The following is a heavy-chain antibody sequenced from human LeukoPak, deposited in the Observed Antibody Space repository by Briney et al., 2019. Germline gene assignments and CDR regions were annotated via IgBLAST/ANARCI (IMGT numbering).Heavy chain of an antibody. D-gene: IGHD4-11*01. Sequence: PGESLKISRKGSGYNFTSYWIGRVRQMPGKGLEWMGIIYPGGYDTRYSQSFHGLVITSADKSISTAYLQWSSLKASNTAMYYCARLYYSSWFDPWGQGTLVTVSS. J-gene: IGHJ5*02. CDR3: ARLYYSSWFDP. CDR1: GYNFTSYW. CDR2: IYPGGYDT. V-gene: IGHV5-51*01.